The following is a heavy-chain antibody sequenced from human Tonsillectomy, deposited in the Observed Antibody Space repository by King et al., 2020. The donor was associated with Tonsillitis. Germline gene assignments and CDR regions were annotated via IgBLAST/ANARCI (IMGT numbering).Heavy chain of an antibody. V-gene: IGHV3-30-3*01. J-gene: IGHJ4*02. Sequence: VQLVESGGGVVQPGRSLRLSCAASGFTFRSYALHWVRQAPGKGLEWVAFISYDGTNEYADSVKGRFTISRDLSKKTLFLQMNSLRPDDTAVYYCARADYLLTDSWGQGTLVTVSS. D-gene: IGHD2/OR15-2a*01. CDR2: ISYDGTNE. CDR3: ARADYLLTDS. CDR1: GFTFRSYA.